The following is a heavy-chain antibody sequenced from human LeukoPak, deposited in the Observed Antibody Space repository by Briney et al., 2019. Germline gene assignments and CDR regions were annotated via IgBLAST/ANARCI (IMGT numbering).Heavy chain of an antibody. V-gene: IGHV3-30*03. D-gene: IGHD3-22*01. CDR1: GFTFSSYG. J-gene: IGHJ6*02. Sequence: GGSLRLSCAASGFTFSSYGMHWVRQAPGKGLEWVAVISYDGSNKYYADSVRGRFTISRDNAKNSLYLQMNSLRAEDTAVYYCARDLHYDSSGGYYYYYYGMDVWGQGTTVTVSS. CDR2: ISYDGSNK. CDR3: ARDLHYDSSGGYYYYYYGMDV.